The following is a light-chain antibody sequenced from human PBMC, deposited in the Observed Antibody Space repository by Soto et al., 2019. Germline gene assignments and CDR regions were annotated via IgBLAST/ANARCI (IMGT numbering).Light chain of an antibody. CDR1: SSDDGAYNY. CDR2: EVS. CDR3: SSYTSSSTSYV. V-gene: IGLV2-14*01. Sequence: QSALTQPASVSGSPGQSITISCTGTSSDDGAYNYVSWYQQHPGKAPKLMIYEVSNRPSGVSYRFSGSKSGNTASLTISGLQAEDEADYYCSSYTSSSTSYVFGTGTKVTGL. J-gene: IGLJ1*01.